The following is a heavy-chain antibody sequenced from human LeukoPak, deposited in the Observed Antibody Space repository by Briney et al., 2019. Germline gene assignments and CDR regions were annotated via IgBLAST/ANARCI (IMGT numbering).Heavy chain of an antibody. J-gene: IGHJ6*02. CDR3: ARDGASAYSSWLHYYHYYGMDV. Sequence: GASVKVSCKASGYTFTSYYMHWVRQAPGQGLEWMGIINPSGGSTSYAQKFQGRVTMTRDTSTSTVYMELSSLRSEDTAVYYCARDGASAYSSWLHYYHYYGMDVWGQGTTVTVSS. D-gene: IGHD6-13*01. CDR1: GYTFTSYY. V-gene: IGHV1-46*01. CDR2: INPSGGST.